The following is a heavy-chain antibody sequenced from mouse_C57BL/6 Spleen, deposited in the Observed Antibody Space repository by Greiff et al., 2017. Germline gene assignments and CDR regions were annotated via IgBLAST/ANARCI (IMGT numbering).Heavy chain of an antibody. Sequence: QVQLQQPGAELVRPGTSVKLSCKASGYTFTSYWMHWVKQRPGQGLEWIGVIDPSDSYTNSNQKFKGKATLTVDTSSSTAYMQLSSLTSEDSAVYYCARGDGYDYFNDWGQGTTLTVSS. J-gene: IGHJ2*01. CDR1: GYTFTSYW. CDR3: ARGDGYDYFND. CDR2: IDPSDSYT. D-gene: IGHD2-2*01. V-gene: IGHV1-59*01.